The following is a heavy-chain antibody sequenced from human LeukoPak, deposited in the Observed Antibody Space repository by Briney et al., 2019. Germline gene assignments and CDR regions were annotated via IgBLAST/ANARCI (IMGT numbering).Heavy chain of an antibody. Sequence: ASVKVSCKASGYTFTGYYMHWVRQAPGQGLEWMGWINPNSGGTNYAQTLQGRVTMTRDTSISTAYMELSRLRSDGTAVYYCARELAIGYCSSTSCYSYYFDYWGQGTLVTVSS. CDR3: ARELAIGYCSSTSCYSYYFDY. V-gene: IGHV1-2*02. CDR1: GYTFTGYY. J-gene: IGHJ4*02. D-gene: IGHD2-2*02. CDR2: INPNSGGT.